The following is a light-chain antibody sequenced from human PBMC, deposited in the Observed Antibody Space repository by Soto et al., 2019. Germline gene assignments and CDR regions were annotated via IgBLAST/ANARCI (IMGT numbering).Light chain of an antibody. V-gene: IGKV3-15*01. CDR3: QQYNNWPRAT. Sequence: IVMTQSPATLSVSLGERATLSCRASQSINSNLAWYQQKPGQAPRLLMFRASIRAAGFPARFSGSGSGTEFNITISSLQSEDSAVYYCQQYNNWPRATFG. CDR1: QSINSN. CDR2: RAS. J-gene: IGKJ3*01.